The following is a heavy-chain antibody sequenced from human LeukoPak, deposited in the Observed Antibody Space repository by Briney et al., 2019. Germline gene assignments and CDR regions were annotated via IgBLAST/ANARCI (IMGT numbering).Heavy chain of an antibody. CDR3: AKVATVTTYALADY. Sequence: GGSLRLSCAASGFSFSSYAINWVRQVPGKGLEWVSAFSGSGGTTYYADSVKGRFTISRDNSKNTLYLQMNSLRAEDTAIYYCAKVATVTTYALADYWGQGTLVTVSS. V-gene: IGHV3-23*01. CDR2: FSGSGGTT. J-gene: IGHJ4*02. CDR1: GFSFSSYA. D-gene: IGHD4-17*01.